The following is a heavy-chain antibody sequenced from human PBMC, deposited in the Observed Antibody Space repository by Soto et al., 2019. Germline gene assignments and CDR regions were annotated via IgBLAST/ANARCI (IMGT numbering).Heavy chain of an antibody. D-gene: IGHD4-17*01. J-gene: IGHJ6*02. CDR1: GYTFTSYA. CDR2: INAGNGNT. Sequence: ASVKVSCKASGYTFTSYAMHWVRQAPGQRLEGMGWINAGNGNTKYSQKFQGRVTITRDTSASTAYMELSSLRSEDTAVYYCARTVGYYYGMDVWGQGTTVTVSS. V-gene: IGHV1-3*01. CDR3: ARTVGYYYGMDV.